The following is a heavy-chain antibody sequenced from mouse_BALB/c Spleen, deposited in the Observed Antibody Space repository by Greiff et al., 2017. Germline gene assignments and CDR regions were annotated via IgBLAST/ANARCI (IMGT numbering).Heavy chain of an antibody. D-gene: IGHD1-1*01. V-gene: IGHV1S56*01. CDR2: IYPGDGST. Sequence: VKLVESGAELARPGASVKMSCKASGYTFTSYDINWVKQRPGQGLEWIGWIYPGDGSTKYNEKFKGKATLTADKSSSTAYMQLSSLTSENSAVYFCAMAYGRAMDYWGQGTSVTVSS. CDR1: GYTFTSYD. CDR3: AMAYGRAMDY. J-gene: IGHJ4*01.